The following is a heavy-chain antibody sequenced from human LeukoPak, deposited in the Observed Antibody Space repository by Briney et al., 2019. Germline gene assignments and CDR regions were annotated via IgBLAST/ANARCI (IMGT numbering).Heavy chain of an antibody. CDR2: ISYDGSNK. CDR1: GFTFSSYA. J-gene: IGHJ4*02. CDR3: ASPGYYDSSGYGLVDPLDY. Sequence: PGGSLRLSCAASGFTFSSYAMHWVRQAPGKGLEWVAVISYDGSNKYYADSVKGRFTISRDNSKNTLYLQMNSLRAEDTAVYYCASPGYYDSSGYGLVDPLDYWGQGTLVTVSS. V-gene: IGHV3-30*04. D-gene: IGHD3-22*01.